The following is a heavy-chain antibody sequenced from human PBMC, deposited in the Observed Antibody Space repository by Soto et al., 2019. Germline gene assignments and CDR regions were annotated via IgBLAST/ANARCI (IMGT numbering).Heavy chain of an antibody. J-gene: IGHJ6*02. Sequence: SETLSLTCTFSGGSISSYYWSWIRQPPGKGLEWIGYIYYSGSTNYNPSLKSRVTISVDTSKNQFSLKLSSVTAADTAVYYCATSHGYSGYARDYYYDGMDVWGQGTTVTVSS. V-gene: IGHV4-59*01. D-gene: IGHD5-12*01. CDR3: ATSHGYSGYARDYYYDGMDV. CDR1: GGSISSYY. CDR2: IYYSGST.